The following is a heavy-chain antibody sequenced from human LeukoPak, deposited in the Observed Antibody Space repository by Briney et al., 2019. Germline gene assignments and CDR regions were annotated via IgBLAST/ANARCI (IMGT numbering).Heavy chain of an antibody. CDR1: GFTFSSYA. V-gene: IGHV3-23*01. Sequence: GGSLRLSCAASGFTFSSYAMGWVRQAPGKGLEWVSSISGSAGKTYYADSVKGRFTISRDNSEDTLYLQMNSLRAEDTATYYCVKDSSLTRGYYEYFDCWGQGTLVCVRS. CDR3: VKDSSLTRGYYEYFDC. D-gene: IGHD3-16*01. J-gene: IGHJ4*02. CDR2: ISGSAGKT.